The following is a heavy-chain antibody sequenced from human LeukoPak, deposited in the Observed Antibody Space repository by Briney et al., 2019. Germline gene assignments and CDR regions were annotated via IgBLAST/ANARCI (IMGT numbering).Heavy chain of an antibody. J-gene: IGHJ4*02. D-gene: IGHD1-1*01. Sequence: GGSLRLSCAASGFPLSSYSINWVRQAPGKGLEWVSYISSSSSNIYYLDSVQGRFTVSRDNVKNSLFLQIDSPRAEDTAVYYCARVKGTYFDYWGQGTLVTVSS. V-gene: IGHV3-48*01. CDR1: GFPLSSYS. CDR3: ARVKGTYFDY. CDR2: ISSSSSNI.